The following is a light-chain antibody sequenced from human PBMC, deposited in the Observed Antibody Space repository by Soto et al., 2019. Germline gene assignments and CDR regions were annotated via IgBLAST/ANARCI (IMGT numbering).Light chain of an antibody. CDR3: QQYGSSPT. CDR2: GAS. Sequence: EILLTQSPGTLSLSPGERATLSCRASQSVSNNYLAWYQQKPGQAPSLLIYGASNRATGIPDRLSGSGSGTDFTLTISRLEPEDFAVYYCQQYGSSPTFGQGTKVDIK. V-gene: IGKV3-20*01. J-gene: IGKJ1*01. CDR1: QSVSNNY.